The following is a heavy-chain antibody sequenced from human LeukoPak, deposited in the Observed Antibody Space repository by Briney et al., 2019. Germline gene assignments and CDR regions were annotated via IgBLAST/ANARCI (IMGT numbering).Heavy chain of an antibody. Sequence: SVKVSCKASGFTFTSSAMQWVRQARGQRLEWIGWIVVGSGNTNYAQKFQERVTITRDMSTSTAYMELSSLRSEDTAVYYCAAPSQWELRYHRAFDIWGQGTMVTVSS. J-gene: IGHJ3*02. V-gene: IGHV1-58*02. D-gene: IGHD1-26*01. CDR3: AAPSQWELRYHRAFDI. CDR2: IVVGSGNT. CDR1: GFTFTSSA.